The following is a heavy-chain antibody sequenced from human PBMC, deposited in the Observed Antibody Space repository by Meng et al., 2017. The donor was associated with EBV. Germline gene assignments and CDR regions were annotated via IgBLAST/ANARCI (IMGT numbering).Heavy chain of an antibody. CDR2: IHPDGGST. Sequence: QVQLVQSGAEVKKPGASVKVSCKASGYTFTRNYIHWVRQAPGQGLEWMGVIHPDGGSTRNTQNYQGRVTMTRDTSTSTVYMELSSLRSEDTAIYYCARDVSDQDVYYFDYWGQGTLVTVSS. J-gene: IGHJ4*02. CDR3: ARDVSDQDVYYFDY. V-gene: IGHV1-46*01. CDR1: GYTFTRNY. D-gene: IGHD5/OR15-5a*01.